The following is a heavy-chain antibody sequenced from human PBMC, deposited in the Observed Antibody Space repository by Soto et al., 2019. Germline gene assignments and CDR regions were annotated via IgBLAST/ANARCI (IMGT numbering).Heavy chain of an antibody. D-gene: IGHD6-13*01. J-gene: IGHJ3*02. Sequence: QVQLEESGGGVVQSGRSLRLSCAASGFTFNFFSLHWVRQAPGKGLEWVAVISDVGSNKYYADFVKGRFTISRDNSKNTLYREMNSLRTEDTAVYYCARDSNKDSSSRRRGFDIWGQGTMVTVSS. CDR1: GFTFNFFS. CDR3: ARDSNKDSSSRRRGFDI. CDR2: ISDVGSNK. V-gene: IGHV3-30-3*01.